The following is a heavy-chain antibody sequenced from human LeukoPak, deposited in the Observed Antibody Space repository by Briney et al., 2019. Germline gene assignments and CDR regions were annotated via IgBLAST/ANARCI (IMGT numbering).Heavy chain of an antibody. V-gene: IGHV1-69*13. D-gene: IGHD6-13*01. CDR3: ARTMGIAAAVPFRH. CDR2: IIPIFGTA. Sequence: ASVKVSCKASGGTFSSYAISWVRQAPGQGLEWMGGIIPIFGTANYAQKFRGRVTITADESTSTAYMELSSLRSEDTAVYYCARTMGIAAAVPFRHWGQGTLVTVSS. CDR1: GGTFSSYA. J-gene: IGHJ1*01.